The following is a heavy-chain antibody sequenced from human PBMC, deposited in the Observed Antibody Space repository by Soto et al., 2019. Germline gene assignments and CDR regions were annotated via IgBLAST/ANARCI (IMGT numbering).Heavy chain of an antibody. V-gene: IGHV4-30-2*01. CDR1: GGSISSGGYS. CDR2: IYHSGST. J-gene: IGHJ4*02. Sequence: SETLSLTCAVSGGSISSGGYSWSWVRQPPGKGLEWIGYIYHSGSTYYNPSLKSRVTISVDRSKNQFSLKLSSVTAADTAVYYCARGPPNSIWGQGTLVTVSS. CDR3: ARGPPNSI. D-gene: IGHD3-22*01.